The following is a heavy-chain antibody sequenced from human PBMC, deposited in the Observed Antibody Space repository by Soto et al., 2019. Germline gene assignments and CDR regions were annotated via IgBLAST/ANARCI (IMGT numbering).Heavy chain of an antibody. J-gene: IGHJ4*02. V-gene: IGHV3-74*01. CDR1: GFTFSRYW. CDR3: AKAKVVRIFGVVTPGPSDY. D-gene: IGHD3-3*01. CDR2: INSDGSST. Sequence: GGSLRLSCAASGFTFSRYWMHWVRQAPGKGLVWVSRINSDGSSTSYADSVKGRFTISRDNAKNTLYLQMNSLRAEDTAVYYCAKAKVVRIFGVVTPGPSDYWGQGTLVTVSS.